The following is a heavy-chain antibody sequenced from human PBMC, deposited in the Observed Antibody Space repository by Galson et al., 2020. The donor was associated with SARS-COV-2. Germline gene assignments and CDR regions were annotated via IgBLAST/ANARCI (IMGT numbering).Heavy chain of an antibody. CDR3: AKAGPLPDDYVWGSPSPFDY. CDR1: GFTFSSYA. J-gene: IGHJ4*02. V-gene: IGHV3-23*01. CDR2: ISGSGGST. D-gene: IGHD3-16*01. Sequence: GESLKISCAASGFTFSSYAMSWVRQAPGKGLEWVSAISGSGGSTYYADSVKGRFTISRDNSKNTLYLQMNSLRAEDTAVYYCAKAGPLPDDYVWGSPSPFDYWGQGTLVTVSS.